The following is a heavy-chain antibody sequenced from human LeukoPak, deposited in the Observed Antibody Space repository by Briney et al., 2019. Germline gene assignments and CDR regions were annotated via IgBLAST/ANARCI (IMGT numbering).Heavy chain of an antibody. CDR3: ARDRPRGIAAAGTIDY. Sequence: SQTLSLTCTVSGGSISSGSYYWSWIRQPAGKGLEWIGRIYTSGSTNYNPSLKSRVTISVDTSKNQFSLKLSSVTAADTAVYYCARDRPRGIAAAGTIDYWGQGTLVTVSS. CDR1: GGSISSGSYY. J-gene: IGHJ4*02. D-gene: IGHD6-13*01. V-gene: IGHV4-61*02. CDR2: IYTSGST.